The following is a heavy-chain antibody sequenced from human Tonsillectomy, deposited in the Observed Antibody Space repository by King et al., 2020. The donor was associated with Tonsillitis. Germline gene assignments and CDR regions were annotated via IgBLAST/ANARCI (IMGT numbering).Heavy chain of an antibody. Sequence: VQLVESGGGLEQPGRSLRLSCAASGFTFDDSAMHWVRQTPGKGLEWVSGINWNSNYIGYADSVKGRFSISRDNAKNSLYLQLNSLKPEDTALYYCVKGPHLTGQEYYFDFWGQGNLVTVSS. J-gene: IGHJ4*02. CDR2: INWNSNYI. V-gene: IGHV3-9*01. CDR3: VKGPHLTGQEYYFDF. D-gene: IGHD2/OR15-2a*01. CDR1: GFTFDDSA.